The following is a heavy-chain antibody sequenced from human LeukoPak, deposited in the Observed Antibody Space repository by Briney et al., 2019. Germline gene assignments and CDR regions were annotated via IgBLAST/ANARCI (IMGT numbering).Heavy chain of an antibody. D-gene: IGHD2-21*01. J-gene: IGHJ6*02. Sequence: SVKVSCKTSGGSFSSYVINWVRQAPGQGLEWMGRTLPVLGTVNYAQSFQGRVNITADTATNTGYMELSSLKSEDTAVYYCARGGVVEIGAVGMDVWGQGTTVTVSS. V-gene: IGHV1-69*04. CDR1: GGSFSSYV. CDR3: ARGGVVEIGAVGMDV. CDR2: TLPVLGTV.